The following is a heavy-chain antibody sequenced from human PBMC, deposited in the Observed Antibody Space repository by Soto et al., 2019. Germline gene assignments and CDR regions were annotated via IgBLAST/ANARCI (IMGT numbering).Heavy chain of an antibody. CDR3: ARGLATLPVFAFDI. V-gene: IGHV2-5*01. CDR2: IYWSGDE. D-gene: IGHD6-6*01. Sequence: GRALGKPTQPLTLPSTFSGFSLSTSGVGVGWIRQSPGKSLEWLALIYWSGDEHYRPSLKSRLSIIKDTSKNHVVLIMTDMDPVDTAAYYCARGLATLPVFAFDIWGQGTMVTVSS. J-gene: IGHJ3*02. CDR1: GFSLSTSGVG.